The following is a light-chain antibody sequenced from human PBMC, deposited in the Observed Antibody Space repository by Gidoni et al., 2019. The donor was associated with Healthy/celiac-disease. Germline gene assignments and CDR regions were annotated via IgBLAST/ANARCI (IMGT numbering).Light chain of an antibody. CDR3: QAWDSSTVV. CDR1: KLGDKH. Sequence: SYELTQPPSVSGSPGQTASITGSGDKLGDKHACWYQQKPGQSPVLVIYQDSKRPSGIPERFSGSNSGNTATLTISGTQAMDEADYYCQAWDSSTVVFGGGTKLTVL. J-gene: IGLJ2*01. CDR2: QDS. V-gene: IGLV3-1*01.